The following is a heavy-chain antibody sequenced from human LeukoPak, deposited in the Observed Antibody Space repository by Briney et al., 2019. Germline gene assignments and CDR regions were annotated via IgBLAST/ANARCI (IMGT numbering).Heavy chain of an antibody. CDR2: INHSGST. Sequence: PSETLSLTCAVYGASFSGYYWSWTRQPPGKGLEWIGEINHSGSTNYNVSLESRVTISVDTSKNQFTLKLNSVTAADTAVYYCAKVYSSSSRDAFDVWGPGTMVTVSS. D-gene: IGHD6-6*01. CDR3: AKVYSSSSRDAFDV. J-gene: IGHJ3*01. V-gene: IGHV4-34*01. CDR1: GASFSGYY.